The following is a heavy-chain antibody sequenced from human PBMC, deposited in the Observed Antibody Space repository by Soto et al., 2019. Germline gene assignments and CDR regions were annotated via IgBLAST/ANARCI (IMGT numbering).Heavy chain of an antibody. Sequence: EVQLVESGGGLVQPGGSLRLSCAASGFTFSSFWMHWVRQAPGEGLVWVSRINSDGSNTNYADSVKGRFTISRDNAKNTVYLQMNRLRAEDRAVYYCARGGVPAAMSYWGQGTLVTVSS. V-gene: IGHV3-74*01. CDR3: ARGGVPAAMSY. CDR1: GFTFSSFW. CDR2: INSDGSNT. J-gene: IGHJ4*02. D-gene: IGHD2-2*01.